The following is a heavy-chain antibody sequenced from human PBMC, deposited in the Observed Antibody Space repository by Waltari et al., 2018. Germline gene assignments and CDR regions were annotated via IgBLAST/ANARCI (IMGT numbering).Heavy chain of an antibody. Sequence: QVQLVQSGAEVKKPGSSVKVSCKASGGTFSSYTISWVRQVPGQGLGWIGRINPISGIADNARHFQGIVTIAADNSTSTAYMELNSMRSEDTAVYYCALPDSSSTSCYKGYYYGMDVWGQGTTVTVSS. V-gene: IGHV1-69*02. CDR3: ALPDSSSTSCYKGYYYGMDV. CDR2: INPISGIA. J-gene: IGHJ6*02. D-gene: IGHD2-2*02. CDR1: GGTFSSYT.